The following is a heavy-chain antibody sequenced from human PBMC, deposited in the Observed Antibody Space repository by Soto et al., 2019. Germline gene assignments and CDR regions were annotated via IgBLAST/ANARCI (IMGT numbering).Heavy chain of an antibody. D-gene: IGHD4-17*01. CDR2: ISAYSGNT. J-gene: IGHJ4*01. V-gene: IGHV1-18*04. CDR1: GYTFTTYG. Sequence: QVQLVQSGAEVKKPGASVKVSCKASGYTFTTYGITWVRQDPGQGLEWMGWISAYSGNTNYAQKLQGRLTVTTDTSTNTAYMDLRSLRSDDTAVYYCARVVKAGDYGDYGRYYFDYWGHGTLVTVSS. CDR3: ARVVKAGDYGDYGRYYFDY.